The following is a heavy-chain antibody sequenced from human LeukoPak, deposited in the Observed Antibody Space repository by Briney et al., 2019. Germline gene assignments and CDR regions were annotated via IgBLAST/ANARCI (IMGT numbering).Heavy chain of an antibody. CDR2: INPSGGST. J-gene: IGHJ6*03. CDR3: ARDESGSYYGGYMDV. Sequence: ASVKVSCKASGYTFTSYYTHWVRQAPGQGLEWMGIINPSGGSTSYAQKFQGRVTMTRDMSTSTVYMELSSLRSEDTAVYYCARDESGSYYGGYMDVWGKGTTVTVSS. CDR1: GYTFTSYY. V-gene: IGHV1-46*01. D-gene: IGHD1-26*01.